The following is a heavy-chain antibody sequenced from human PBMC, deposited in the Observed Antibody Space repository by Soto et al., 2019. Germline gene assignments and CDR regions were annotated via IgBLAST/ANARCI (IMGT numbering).Heavy chain of an antibody. CDR1: GGSISSGGYY. Sequence: PSETLSLTCTVSGGSISSGGYYWSWIRQHPGKGLEWIGYIYYSGNTYYNPSLKSRVTISEDTSKNQFSLKLSSVTAADTAVYYCARWWSGSRQGFDPWGQGTLVTVSS. CDR3: ARWWSGSRQGFDP. J-gene: IGHJ5*02. CDR2: IYYSGNT. D-gene: IGHD3-3*01. V-gene: IGHV4-31*03.